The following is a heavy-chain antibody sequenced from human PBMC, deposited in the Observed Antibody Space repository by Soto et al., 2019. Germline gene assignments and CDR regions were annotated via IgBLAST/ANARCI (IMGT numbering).Heavy chain of an antibody. V-gene: IGHV3-30*18. CDR1: GFTFSSYG. D-gene: IGHD5-18*01. Sequence: QVQLVESGGAVVQPGKSLRLSCAASGFTFSSYGMYWVRQAPGKGLEWVAAIAYDGSNKYHGDSVKVRFTISRDNSKNTLYLQMNSLRVEDTAVYYCAKDIVRYTYGACDYWGQGALVTVSS. J-gene: IGHJ4*02. CDR3: AKDIVRYTYGACDY. CDR2: IAYDGSNK.